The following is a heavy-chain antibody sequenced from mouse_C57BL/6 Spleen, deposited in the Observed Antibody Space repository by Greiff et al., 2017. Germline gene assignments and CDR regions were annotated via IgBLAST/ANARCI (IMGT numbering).Heavy chain of an antibody. CDR2: IYPSDSET. CDR1: GYTFTSSW. V-gene: IGHV1-61*01. Sequence: VQLQQPGAELVRPGSSVKLSCKASGYTFTSSWMDWVKQRPGQGLEWIGNIYPSDSETHYNQKFKDKATLPVDKSSSTAYMQLSSLTSEDSAVYYGARDDYDVFDYWGQGTTLTVSS. D-gene: IGHD2-4*01. J-gene: IGHJ2*01. CDR3: ARDDYDVFDY.